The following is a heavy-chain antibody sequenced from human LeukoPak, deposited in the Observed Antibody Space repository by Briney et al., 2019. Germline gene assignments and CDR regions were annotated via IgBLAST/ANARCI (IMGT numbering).Heavy chain of an antibody. J-gene: IGHJ4*02. CDR3: ASGAAYSSSPVDY. CDR2: IYHSGST. D-gene: IGHD6-6*01. Sequence: SETLSLTCTVSGGSISSYYWSWIRQPPGKGLEWIGYIYHSGSTNYNPSLKSRVTISVDTSKNQFSLKLSSVTAADTAVYYCASGAAYSSSPVDYWGQGTLVTVSS. CDR1: GGSISSYY. V-gene: IGHV4-59*01.